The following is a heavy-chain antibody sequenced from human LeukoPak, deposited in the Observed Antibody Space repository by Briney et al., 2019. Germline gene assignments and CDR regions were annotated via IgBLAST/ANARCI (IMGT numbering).Heavy chain of an antibody. CDR1: GYSISSGYY. V-gene: IGHV4-38-2*01. CDR2: INHSGST. J-gene: IGHJ4*02. Sequence: PSETLSLTCAVSGYSISSGYYWGWIRQPPGKGLEWIGEINHSGSTNYNPSLKSRVTISVDTSKNQFSLKLSSVTAADTAVYYCAATVEMATIDDYWGQGTLVTVSS. CDR3: AATVEMATIDDY. D-gene: IGHD5-24*01.